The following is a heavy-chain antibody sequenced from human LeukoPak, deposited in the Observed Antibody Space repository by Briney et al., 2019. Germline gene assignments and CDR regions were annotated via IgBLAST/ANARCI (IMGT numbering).Heavy chain of an antibody. CDR3: ARDGVLGNDVVTDDY. J-gene: IGHJ4*02. CDR1: GFTFDDYA. D-gene: IGHD1-1*01. Sequence: GGSLRLSCAASGFTFDDYAMHWDRQAPGKGLEWVSSISDNSVYIYSADSVKGRFATSRDNAKNSLYLQMNSLRAEDTAVYYCARDGVLGNDVVTDDYWGQGTLVTVSS. V-gene: IGHV3-21*01. CDR2: ISDNSVYI.